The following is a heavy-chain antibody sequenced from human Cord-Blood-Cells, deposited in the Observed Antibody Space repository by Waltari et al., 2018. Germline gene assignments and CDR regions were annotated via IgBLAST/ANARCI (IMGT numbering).Heavy chain of an antibody. CDR2: FDPEDGET. CDR3: ATYKRHGLHRDWFDP. D-gene: IGHD4-4*01. CDR1: GYTLTEFS. Sequence: QVQLVQSGAEVKKPGASVKVSCKVSGYTLTEFSMHWVRQAPGKGLEWMGGFDPEDGETIYAKKCQGRVTMTEDTSTDTAYMELSSLRSEDTAVYYCATYKRHGLHRDWFDPWGQGTLVTVSS. J-gene: IGHJ5*02. V-gene: IGHV1-24*01.